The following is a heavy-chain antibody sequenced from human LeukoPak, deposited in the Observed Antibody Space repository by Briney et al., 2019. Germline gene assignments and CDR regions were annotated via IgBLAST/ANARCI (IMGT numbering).Heavy chain of an antibody. J-gene: IGHJ4*02. CDR1: GLIFRSYW. CDR3: AIMHPYYDGSGYWVQ. Sequence: GGSLRLSCEVSGLIFRSYWMSWVRQAPGKGLEWVSGISTSGGSSSYADSVKGRFTISRDNPRNTLYMQMNSLRAEDTALYYCAIMHPYYDGSGYWVQWGQGTLVTVSS. V-gene: IGHV3-23*01. D-gene: IGHD3-22*01. CDR2: ISTSGGSS.